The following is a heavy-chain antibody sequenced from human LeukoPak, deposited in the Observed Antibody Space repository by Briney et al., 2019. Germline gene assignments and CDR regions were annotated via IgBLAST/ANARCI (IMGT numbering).Heavy chain of an antibody. J-gene: IGHJ6*02. V-gene: IGHV3-9*01. CDR2: ISWNSGSI. CDR3: AKVQSTRVYYYYYYGMDV. CDR1: GFTFDDYA. D-gene: IGHD4-17*01. Sequence: GRSLRLSCAASGFTFDDYAMHWVRQAPGKGLEWVSGISWNSGSIGYADSVKGRFTISRDNAKNSLYLQMNSLRAEDTALYYCAKVQSTRVYYYYYYGMDVWGQGTTVTVSS.